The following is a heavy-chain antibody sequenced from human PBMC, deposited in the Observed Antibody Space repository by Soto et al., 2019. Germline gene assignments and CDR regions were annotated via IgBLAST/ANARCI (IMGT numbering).Heavy chain of an antibody. CDR2: FVPVYGKT. Sequence: GASVKVSCKASGGTFSSYAISWVRQAPGQGLEWMGGFVPVYGKTIYAQKFQGRVTMTEDKSTDTAYMELSSLRSEDTAVYYCATASSGSYLWRGMDVWGQGTTVTVSS. D-gene: IGHD3-10*01. CDR3: ATASSGSYLWRGMDV. J-gene: IGHJ6*02. V-gene: IGHV1-69*06. CDR1: GGTFSSYA.